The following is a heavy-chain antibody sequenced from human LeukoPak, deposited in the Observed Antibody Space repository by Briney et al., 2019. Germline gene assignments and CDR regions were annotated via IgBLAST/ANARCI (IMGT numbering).Heavy chain of an antibody. CDR1: GYNFITYA. D-gene: IGHD2-21*02. CDR2: INVRNGDT. Sequence: GASVNVSCKASGYNFITYAMHWVRQAPGQGLEWMGYINVRNGDTKYSQKFQGRVTFTRDTSASIAYMELSSLTSEDTAIYYCARKNYGDRHPYDYWGQGTLVTVSS. CDR3: ARKNYGDRHPYDY. V-gene: IGHV1-3*01. J-gene: IGHJ4*02.